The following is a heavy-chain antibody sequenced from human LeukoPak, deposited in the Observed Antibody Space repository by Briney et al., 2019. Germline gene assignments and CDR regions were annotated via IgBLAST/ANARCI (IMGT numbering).Heavy chain of an antibody. CDR1: GGSISSYY. CDR2: IYYSGST. D-gene: IGHD3-22*01. J-gene: IGHJ4*02. CDR3: ATDSDRSDWFFDY. V-gene: IGHV4-59*12. Sequence: SETLSLTCTVSGGSISSYYWSWIRQPPGKGLEWIGYIYYSGSTNYNPSLKSRVTISVDTSKNQFSLKLSSVTAADTAVYYCATDSDRSDWFFDYWGQGTLVTVSS.